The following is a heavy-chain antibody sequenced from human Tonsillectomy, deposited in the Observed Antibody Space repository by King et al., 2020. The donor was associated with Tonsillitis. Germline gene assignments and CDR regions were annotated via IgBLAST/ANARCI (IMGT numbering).Heavy chain of an antibody. CDR2: INHSGST. D-gene: IGHD3-10*01. CDR3: ARGSYGSGSYYKMGMDV. CDR1: GGSFSVYY. Sequence: VQLQQWGAGLLKPSETLSLTCAVYGGSFSVYYWSWIRQPPGKGLEWIGEINHSGSTNYNPSLKIRVTRSVDTSKNQFSLKLSSVTAADTAVYYCARGSYGSGSYYKMGMDVWGQGTTVSVSS. V-gene: IGHV4-34*01. J-gene: IGHJ6*02.